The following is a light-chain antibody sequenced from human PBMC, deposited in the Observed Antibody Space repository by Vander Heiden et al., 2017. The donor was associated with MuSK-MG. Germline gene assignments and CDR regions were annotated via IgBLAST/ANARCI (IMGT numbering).Light chain of an antibody. Sequence: EIVLTQSPGTLSLSPGERATLSCRASQSVSSSYLAWYQQKPGQAPRLLIYGASSRATGFPDSFSGSGSGTDFTLTISRLEPEDFAVYYCQQYGSSPTFGQGTKVEIK. CDR3: QQYGSSPT. CDR1: QSVSSSY. J-gene: IGKJ1*01. CDR2: GAS. V-gene: IGKV3-20*01.